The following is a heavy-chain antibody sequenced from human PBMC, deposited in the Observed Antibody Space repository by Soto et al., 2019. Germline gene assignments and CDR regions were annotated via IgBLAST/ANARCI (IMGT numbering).Heavy chain of an antibody. CDR2: IYYSGST. V-gene: IGHV4-61*01. J-gene: IGHJ4*02. CDR3: AVDSGQRGGAGDY. D-gene: IGHD2-15*01. CDR1: GGSVSSGSYY. Sequence: QVQLQESGPGLVKPSETLSLTCTVSGGSVSSGSYYWSWIRQPPGKGLEWIGYIYYSGSTNYNPCLRSRVTLSVDTSKNQFSLKLSSVTAADTAVYYCAVDSGQRGGAGDYWRQGTLVTVSS.